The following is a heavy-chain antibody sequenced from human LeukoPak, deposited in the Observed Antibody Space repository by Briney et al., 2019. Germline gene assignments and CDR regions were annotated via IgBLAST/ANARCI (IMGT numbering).Heavy chain of an antibody. CDR1: GFTFDDYA. V-gene: IGHV3-49*04. J-gene: IGHJ4*02. CDR3: TRGGDYGDYVLDY. D-gene: IGHD4-17*01. Sequence: QPGGSLRLSCAASGFTFDDYAMHWVRQAPGKGLEWVGFIRSKAYGGTTEYAASVKGRFTISRDDSKSIAYLQMNSLKTEDTAVYYCTRGGDYGDYVLDYWGQGTLVTVSS. CDR2: IRSKAYGGTT.